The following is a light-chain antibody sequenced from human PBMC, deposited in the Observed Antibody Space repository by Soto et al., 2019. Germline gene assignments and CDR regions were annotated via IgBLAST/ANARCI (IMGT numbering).Light chain of an antibody. V-gene: IGKV3-20*01. J-gene: IGKJ1*01. CDR1: QTVGTTY. CDR3: QLYGSSRWT. Sequence: EVALGQSPRTVALHPGERATLYCTASQTVGTTYLAWYQHKPGQAPRLLIYGASTRATGIPDRFSGSRSGTDFTLTISRLEPEDFAVYFCQLYGSSRWTFGQGTKVDIK. CDR2: GAS.